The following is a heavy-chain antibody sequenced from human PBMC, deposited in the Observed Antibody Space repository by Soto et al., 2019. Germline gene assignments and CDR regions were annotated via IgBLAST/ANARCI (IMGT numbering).Heavy chain of an antibody. D-gene: IGHD3-3*01. Sequence: ASVKFSCKASGYTFTGYYMHWVRQAPGQGLEWMGWINPNSGGTNYAQKFQGRVTMTRDTSISTAYMELSRLRSDDTAVYYCAFCSQLSFGSGPHASYYYGMDVWGQGTTVTVSS. CDR1: GYTFTGYY. CDR2: INPNSGGT. CDR3: AFCSQLSFGSGPHASYYYGMDV. V-gene: IGHV1-2*02. J-gene: IGHJ6*02.